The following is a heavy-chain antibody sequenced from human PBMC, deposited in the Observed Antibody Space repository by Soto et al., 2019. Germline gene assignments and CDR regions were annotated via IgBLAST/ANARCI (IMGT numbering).Heavy chain of an antibody. Sequence: PSETLSLTCTVSGGSISSYYWSWIRQPPGKGLEWIGYIYYSGSTNYNPSLKSRVTISVDTSKNQFSLKLSSVTAADTALYYCARRYYYDTNNYDPADSFDIWGQGTMVTVSS. CDR1: GGSISSYY. CDR2: IYYSGST. CDR3: ARRYYYDTNNYDPADSFDI. D-gene: IGHD3-22*01. V-gene: IGHV4-59*01. J-gene: IGHJ3*02.